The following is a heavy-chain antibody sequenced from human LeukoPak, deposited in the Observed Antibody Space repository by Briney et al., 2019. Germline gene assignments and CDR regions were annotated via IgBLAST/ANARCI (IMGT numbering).Heavy chain of an antibody. CDR3: ARDLSRVGLQYLYYYYYGMDV. CDR2: ISAYNGNT. D-gene: IGHD4-11*01. J-gene: IGHJ6*02. CDR1: GYTFTSYG. V-gene: IGHV1-18*01. Sequence: GASVKVSYKASGYTFTSYGISWVRQAPGQGLEWMGWISAYNGNTNYAQKLQGRVTMTTDTSTSTAYMELRSLRSDDTAVYYCARDLSRVGLQYLYYYYYGMDVWGQGTTVTVSS.